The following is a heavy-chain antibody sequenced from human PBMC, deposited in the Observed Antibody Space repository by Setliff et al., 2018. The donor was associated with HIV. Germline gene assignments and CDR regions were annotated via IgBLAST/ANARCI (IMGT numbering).Heavy chain of an antibody. CDR2: IIPILGIA. J-gene: IGHJ4*02. CDR3: ARGAVVTNYFDY. CDR1: GYTFTGYY. D-gene: IGHD2-15*01. V-gene: IGHV1-69*10. Sequence: SVKVSCKASGYTFTGYYMHWVRQAPGQGLEWMGGIIPILGIANYAQKFQGRVTITTDESTSTAYMELSSLRSEDTAVYYCARGAVVTNYFDYWGQGTLVTVSS.